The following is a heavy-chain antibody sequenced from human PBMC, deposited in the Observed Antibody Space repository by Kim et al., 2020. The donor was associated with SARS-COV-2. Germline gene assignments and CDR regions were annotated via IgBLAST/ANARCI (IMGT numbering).Heavy chain of an antibody. D-gene: IGHD3-10*01. J-gene: IGHJ6*02. V-gene: IGHV1-46*01. CDR3: ARDLNTMVRGVIIAPYYYGIDV. Sequence: ASVKVSCKASGYTFTSYYMHWVRQAPGQGLEWMGIINPSGGSTSYAQKFQGRVTMTRDTSTSTVYMELSSLRAEDTAVYYCARDLNTMVRGVIIAPYYYGIDVWGQGTTVTVSS. CDR2: INPSGGST. CDR1: GYTFTSYY.